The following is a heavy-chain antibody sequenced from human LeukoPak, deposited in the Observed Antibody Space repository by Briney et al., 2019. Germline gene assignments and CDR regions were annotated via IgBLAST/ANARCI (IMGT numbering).Heavy chain of an antibody. CDR2: IYTSGST. CDR3: ARPEYYDSSGRMDV. V-gene: IGHV4-4*07. Sequence: SETLSLTCTVSGGSISSYYWSWIRQPAGKGLEWIGRIYTSGSTNYNPSLKSRVTISVDTSKNQFSLKLSSVTAADTAVYYRARPEYYDSSGRMDVWGQGTTVTVSS. D-gene: IGHD3-22*01. J-gene: IGHJ6*02. CDR1: GGSISSYY.